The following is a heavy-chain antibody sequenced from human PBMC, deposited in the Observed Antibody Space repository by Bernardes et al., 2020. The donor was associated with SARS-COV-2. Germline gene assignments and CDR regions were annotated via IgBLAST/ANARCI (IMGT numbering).Heavy chain of an antibody. V-gene: IGHV3-53*01. D-gene: IGHD4-17*01. CDR3: ASDRLSWGAEYGDYVRYRYFDV. CDR1: GFAVSTNY. CDR2: MYSGGNA. J-gene: IGHJ2*01. Sequence: GGSLRLSCVASGFAVSTNYMTWVRQAPGKGLEWVSVMYSGGNADYTDSVKGRFTVSRDDSKNTLFLQMNSLRAEDTAVYYCASDRLSWGAEYGDYVRYRYFDVWGSGTLVTVTS.